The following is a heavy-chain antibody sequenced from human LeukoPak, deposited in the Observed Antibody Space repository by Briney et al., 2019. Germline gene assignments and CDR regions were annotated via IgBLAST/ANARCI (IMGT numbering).Heavy chain of an antibody. J-gene: IGHJ5*02. CDR3: ARGLPQWELLINGFDP. D-gene: IGHD1-26*01. Sequence: PSETLSLTCAVYGGSFSGYYWSWIRQPPGKGLEWIGEINHSGSTNYNPSLKSRVTISVDTSKNQFSLKLSSVTAADTAVYYCARGLPQWELLINGFDPWGQGTLVTVSS. CDR2: INHSGST. CDR1: GGSFSGYY. V-gene: IGHV4-34*01.